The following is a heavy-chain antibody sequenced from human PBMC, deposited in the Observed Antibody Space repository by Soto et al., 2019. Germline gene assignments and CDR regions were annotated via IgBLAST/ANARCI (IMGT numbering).Heavy chain of an antibody. J-gene: IGHJ4*02. Sequence: EVQLVESGGGLIQPGGSLRLSCAASGFTVSGNNMNWVRQTPGKGLEWVSLVYSDARTYYTDSVKGRFTISRDSSKNTLYLQMNRLGAEDTAEYYCVREGKSSTSCNTGCSFDYWGQGTLVTVSS. CDR1: GFTVSGNN. CDR3: VREGKSSTSCNTGCSFDY. CDR2: VYSDART. D-gene: IGHD2-2*02. V-gene: IGHV3-53*01.